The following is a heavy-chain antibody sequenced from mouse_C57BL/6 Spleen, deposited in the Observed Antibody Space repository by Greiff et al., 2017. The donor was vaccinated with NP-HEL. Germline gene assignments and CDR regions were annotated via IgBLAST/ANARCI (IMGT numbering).Heavy chain of an antibody. CDR1: GYTFTDYY. V-gene: IGHV1-76*01. D-gene: IGHD2-2*01. CDR3: ARQGYLYYFDY. Sequence: VKLMESGAELVRPGASVKLSCKASGYTFTDYYINWVKQRPGQGLEWIARIYPGSGNTYYNEKFKGKATLTAEKSSSTAYMQLSSLTSEDSAVYFCARQGYLYYFDYWGQGTTLTVSS. J-gene: IGHJ2*01. CDR2: IYPGSGNT.